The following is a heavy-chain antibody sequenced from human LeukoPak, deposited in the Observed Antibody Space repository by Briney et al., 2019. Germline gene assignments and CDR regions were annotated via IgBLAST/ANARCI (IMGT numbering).Heavy chain of an antibody. V-gene: IGHV3-23*01. CDR3: AKRDSAGLYYFDY. CDR1: GFTFTNYA. D-gene: IGHD5-18*01. Sequence: GGSLRHSCAASGFTFTNYAMSWVRQAPGKGLEWVSTIGKSGGGTYYADSVKGRFTISRDNSKSTLYLQMNSLRAEDTAVYYCAKRDSAGLYYFDYWGQGTLVTVSS. J-gene: IGHJ4*02. CDR2: IGKSGGGT.